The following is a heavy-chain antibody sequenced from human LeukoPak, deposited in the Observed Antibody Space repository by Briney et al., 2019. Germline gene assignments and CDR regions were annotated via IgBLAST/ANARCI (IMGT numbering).Heavy chain of an antibody. V-gene: IGHV3-11*05. J-gene: IGHJ3*02. CDR3: ATDSYGDLENAFDI. Sequence: GGSLRLSCAASGFTFSDFYMNWIRQAPGKGLEWVSYISSSSGDTNYADSVKGRFTMSRDNAKNSLYLQMNSLRAEDTAVYYCATDSYGDLENAFDIWGQGTMVTVSS. CDR2: ISSSSGDT. CDR1: GFTFSDFY. D-gene: IGHD2-21*02.